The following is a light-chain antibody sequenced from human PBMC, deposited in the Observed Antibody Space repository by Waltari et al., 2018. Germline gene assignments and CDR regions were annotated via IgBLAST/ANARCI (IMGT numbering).Light chain of an antibody. V-gene: IGKV3-11*01. CDR3: QQRGNWPGT. J-gene: IGKJ2*01. CDR2: DAS. CDR1: QSVSSY. Sequence: EIVLTQSPATLSLSPGERATLSCRASQSVSSYLAWYHQNPGQAPRLLIYDASNRATGIPARFSGSGSGTGFTLTISSLEPEDFAVYYCQQRGNWPGTFGQGTKLES.